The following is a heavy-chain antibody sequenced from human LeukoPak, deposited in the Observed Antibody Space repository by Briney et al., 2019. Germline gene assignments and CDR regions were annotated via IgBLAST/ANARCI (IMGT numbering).Heavy chain of an antibody. J-gene: IGHJ1*01. CDR1: GFTFSSYW. Sequence: GGSLRLSCTASGFTFSSYWMTWVRQAPGKGLEWVANIKEDGSEKGYADSVKGRFTISRDNAKNSLYLQMNSLRAEDTAVYYCARGYDFWSGYSPAEYFQHWGQGTLVTVSS. V-gene: IGHV3-7*01. CDR2: IKEDGSEK. CDR3: ARGYDFWSGYSPAEYFQH. D-gene: IGHD3-3*01.